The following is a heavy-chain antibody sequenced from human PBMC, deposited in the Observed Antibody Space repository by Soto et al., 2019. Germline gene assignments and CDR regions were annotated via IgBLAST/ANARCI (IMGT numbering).Heavy chain of an antibody. D-gene: IGHD1-1*01. CDR2: ISNDGSKK. J-gene: IGHJ1*01. Sequence: VQLVESGGGVVQPGGSLRLSCGASGFTFSRYGMHWVRQAPGKGLEWVALISNDGSKKYYPDSVKGRFTISRDNSKNTLYLQMISLSDEDAAMYYCVGDVWRGGQGILVTVSA. V-gene: IGHV3-30-3*01. CDR3: VGDVWR. CDR1: GFTFSRYG.